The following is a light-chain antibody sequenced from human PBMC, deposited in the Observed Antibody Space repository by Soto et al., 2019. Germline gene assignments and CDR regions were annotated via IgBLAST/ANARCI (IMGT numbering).Light chain of an antibody. V-gene: IGKV3-20*01. Sequence: EIVLTQSPGTLSLSPGERVTLSCRASQSVRSSYLAWYQQKPGQAPGLLIYGASSRATGIPDRFSGSGSGTDFSLTISRLEPADFAVYYCQQYGISPCTFGQGTKLEIK. CDR1: QSVRSSY. CDR3: QQYGISPCT. CDR2: GAS. J-gene: IGKJ2*02.